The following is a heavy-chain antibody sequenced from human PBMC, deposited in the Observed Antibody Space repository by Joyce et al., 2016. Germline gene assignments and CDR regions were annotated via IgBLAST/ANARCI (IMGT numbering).Heavy chain of an antibody. D-gene: IGHD2-2*01. J-gene: IGHJ3*01. V-gene: IGHV1-2*06. CDR1: GYTFSDSY. Sequence: QVHLVQSGAEVKKPGASVKVSCKASGYTFSDSYIHWLRQAPGQGLKWMGRNNPDSGHTIYVEKFQGRVTLTRDAAISTVYMEFSRLRSDDTAVYFCARAPMPPYAFDVWGQGTLVTVSA. CDR3: ARAPMPPYAFDV. CDR2: NNPDSGHT.